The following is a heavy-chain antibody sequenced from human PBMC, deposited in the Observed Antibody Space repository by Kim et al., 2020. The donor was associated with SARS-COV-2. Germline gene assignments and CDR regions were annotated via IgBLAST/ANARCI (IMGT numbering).Heavy chain of an antibody. J-gene: IGHJ3*02. Sequence: GGSLRLSCAASGFTFRDYSMNWVRQAPGKGLEWVSYISYSGRTIYYADSVKGRFTIARDTAKHSLHLLMNSLGDEATAVYQCARDRGYAETNAFDI. V-gene: IGHV3-48*02. D-gene: IGHD5-12*01. CDR1: GFTFRDYS. CDR3: ARDRGYAETNAFDI. CDR2: ISYSGRTI.